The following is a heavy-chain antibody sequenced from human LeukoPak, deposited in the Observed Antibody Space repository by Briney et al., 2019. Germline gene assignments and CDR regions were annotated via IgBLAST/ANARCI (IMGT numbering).Heavy chain of an antibody. Sequence: SETLSLTCAVYGGSFSGYYWSWIRQPPGKGLEWIGEINHSGSTNYNPSPKSRVTISVDTSKNQFSLKLSSVTAADTAVYYCARGLGGIAAAGSYGMDVWGQGTTVTVSS. J-gene: IGHJ6*02. V-gene: IGHV4-34*01. CDR2: INHSGST. CDR1: GGSFSGYY. D-gene: IGHD6-13*01. CDR3: ARGLGGIAAAGSYGMDV.